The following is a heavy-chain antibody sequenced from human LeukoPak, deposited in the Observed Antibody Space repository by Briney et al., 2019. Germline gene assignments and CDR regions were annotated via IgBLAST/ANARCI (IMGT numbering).Heavy chain of an antibody. CDR2: ISSNGGST. J-gene: IGHJ6*03. Sequence: TGGSLRLSCAASGFTFSSYAMHWVRQAPGKGLEYVSAISSNGGSTYYANSVKGRFTISRDNSKNTLYLQMGSLRAEDMAVYYCARDGEGYSYGYYYYYMDVWGKGTTVTVSS. D-gene: IGHD5-18*01. CDR3: ARDGEGYSYGYYYYYMDV. CDR1: GFTFSSYA. V-gene: IGHV3-64*01.